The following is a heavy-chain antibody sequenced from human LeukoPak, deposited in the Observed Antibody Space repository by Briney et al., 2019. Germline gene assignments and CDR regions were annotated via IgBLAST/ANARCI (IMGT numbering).Heavy chain of an antibody. D-gene: IGHD3-22*01. CDR3: ARVARTYYDSSGYYPPVGAFDI. CDR2: MNPNSGNT. CDR1: GYTFTSYD. J-gene: IGHJ3*02. Sequence: ASVKVSCKASGYTFTSYDINWVRQAPGQGLEWMGWMNPNSGNTGYAQKFQGRVTMTRNTSISTAYMELSSLRSEDTAVYYCARVARTYYDSSGYYPPVGAFDIWGQGTMVTVSS. V-gene: IGHV1-8*01.